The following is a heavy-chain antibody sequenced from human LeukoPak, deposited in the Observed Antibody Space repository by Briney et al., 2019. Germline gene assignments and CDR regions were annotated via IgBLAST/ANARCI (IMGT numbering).Heavy chain of an antibody. CDR2: ISGSGGRT. Sequence: GGSLRLSYAVSGITLSNYGMSWVRQAPGKGLEWVAGISGSGGRTNYADSVTGRFTISRDNPKNTLYLQMNSLRAEDTAVYFCAKRGVVIRVFLVGFHKEANYFDSWGQGVLVTVSS. CDR1: GITLSNYG. J-gene: IGHJ4*02. D-gene: IGHD3-10*01. V-gene: IGHV3-23*01. CDR3: AKRGVVIRVFLVGFHKEANYFDS.